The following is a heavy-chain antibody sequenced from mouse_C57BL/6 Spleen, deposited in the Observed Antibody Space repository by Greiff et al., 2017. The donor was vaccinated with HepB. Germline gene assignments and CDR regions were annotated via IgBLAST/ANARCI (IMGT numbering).Heavy chain of an antibody. CDR3: TREFAY. CDR1: GFNIKDDY. J-gene: IGHJ3*01. Sequence: EVQLQQSGAELVWPGASVKLSCTASGFNIKDDYMHWVKQRPEQGLEWIGWIDPENGDTEYATKFQGKATITADTSSNTADLQLSSLTSEDTAVYYCTREFAYWGQGTLVTVSA. CDR2: IDPENGDT. V-gene: IGHV14-4*01.